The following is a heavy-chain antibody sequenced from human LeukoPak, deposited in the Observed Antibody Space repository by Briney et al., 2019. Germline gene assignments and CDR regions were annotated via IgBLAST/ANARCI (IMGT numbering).Heavy chain of an antibody. J-gene: IGHJ4*02. CDR2: ISSTSSTI. CDR3: ARSLESDY. V-gene: IGHV3-48*02. Sequence: PGRSLRLSCAASEFTFSTYTMNWVRQAPGKGLEWVSSISSTSSTIYYADSVKGRFTISRDNPKNSLYLQMNSLRDEDTAIYYCARSLESDYWGQGTLVTVSS. CDR1: EFTFSTYT.